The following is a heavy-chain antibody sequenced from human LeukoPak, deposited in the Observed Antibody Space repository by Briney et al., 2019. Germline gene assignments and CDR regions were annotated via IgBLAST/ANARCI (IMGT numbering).Heavy chain of an antibody. CDR2: INGDGSST. J-gene: IGHJ5*01. V-gene: IGHV3-74*01. CDR1: GFTFSSDW. D-gene: IGHD3-16*01. CDR3: VRGLDS. Sequence: GGSLRLSCAASGFTFSSDWMHWVRQAPGKGLVCVSYINGDGSSTNYADSVRGRFTIYRDNAKKTLYLQMNSLRDEDTAVYYRVRGLDSWGLGTLVTVSS.